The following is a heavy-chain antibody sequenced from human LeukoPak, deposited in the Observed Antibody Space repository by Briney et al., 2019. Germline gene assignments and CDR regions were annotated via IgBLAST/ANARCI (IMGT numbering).Heavy chain of an antibody. CDR1: GFTFSSYS. D-gene: IGHD1-7*01. CDR2: ISSSSTYK. J-gene: IGHJ4*02. CDR3: ARGAITGTASFDY. V-gene: IGHV3-21*01. Sequence: GGSLRLSCAASGFTFSSYSMSWVRQAPGKGLEWVPSISSSSTYKYYVDSVKGRFTISRDNAKNPLYLQMNSLRAEDTAVYYCARGAITGTASFDYWGQGTLVTVSS.